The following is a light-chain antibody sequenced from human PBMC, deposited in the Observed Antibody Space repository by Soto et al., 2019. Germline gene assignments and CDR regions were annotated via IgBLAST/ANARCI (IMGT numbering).Light chain of an antibody. J-gene: IGKJ1*01. Sequence: DIQLTQSPSTLSASVGDTVTVTCLASQSVSGWLAWYQQKPGEAPKLLIYDASALPRGVPSRFSGSGSGTKSTLTIASLQPDDFATYYCQHYNSYSEAFGQGTKVDIK. CDR2: DAS. CDR3: QHYNSYSEA. CDR1: QSVSGW. V-gene: IGKV1-5*01.